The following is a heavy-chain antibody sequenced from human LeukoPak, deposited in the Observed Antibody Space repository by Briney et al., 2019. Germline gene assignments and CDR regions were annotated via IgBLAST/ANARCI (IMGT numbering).Heavy chain of an antibody. CDR3: ARDYEWFGDPTHDAFDI. D-gene: IGHD3-10*01. V-gene: IGHV1-2*02. CDR1: GYTFTGYY. J-gene: IGHJ3*02. Sequence: GASVKVSCKASGYTFTGYYMHWVRQAPGQGLEWMGWINPNSGGTNYAQKFQGRVTMTRDTSISTAYMELSRLRSDDTAVYYCARDYEWFGDPTHDAFDIWGQGTMVTVSS. CDR2: INPNSGGT.